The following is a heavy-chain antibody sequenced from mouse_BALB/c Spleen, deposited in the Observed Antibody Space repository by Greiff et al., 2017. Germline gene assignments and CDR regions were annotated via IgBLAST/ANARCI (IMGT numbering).Heavy chain of an antibody. J-gene: IGHJ2*01. V-gene: IGHV3-8*02. CDR3: ARCFYDGYYFDY. CDR1: GDSITSGY. Sequence: VQLKESGPSLVKPSQTLSLTCSVTGDSITSGYWNWIRKFPGNKLEYMGYISYSGSTYYNPSLKSRISITRDTSKNQYYLQLNSVTTEDTATYYCARCFYDGYYFDYWGQGTTLTVSS. CDR2: ISYSGST. D-gene: IGHD2-3*01.